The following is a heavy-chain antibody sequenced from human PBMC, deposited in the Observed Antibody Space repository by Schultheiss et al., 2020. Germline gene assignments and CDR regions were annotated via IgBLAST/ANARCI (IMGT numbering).Heavy chain of an antibody. J-gene: IGHJ6*02. CDR1: GFTFSSYG. D-gene: IGHD3-3*01. CDR3: AKDLKDYDFWSGYYTSFAYYYGMDV. Sequence: GESLKISCAASGFTFSSYGMHWVRQAPGKGLEWVAVISYDGSNKYYADSVKGRFTISRDNSKNTLYLQMNSLRAEDTAVYYCAKDLKDYDFWSGYYTSFAYYYGMDVWGQGTTVTVSS. V-gene: IGHV3-30*18. CDR2: ISYDGSNK.